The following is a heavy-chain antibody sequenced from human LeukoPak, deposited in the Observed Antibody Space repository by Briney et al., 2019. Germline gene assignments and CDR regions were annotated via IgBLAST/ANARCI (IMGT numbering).Heavy chain of an antibody. Sequence: SETLSLTCTVSGVSISSGSYYWSWIRQHPGKGLEWIGYIFYSGRTFYNPSLKSRVNISIDTSKNQFSLELTSVTAADTAVYYCASRIATAGSVDYWGQGTQVTVSS. CDR3: ASRIATAGSVDY. CDR2: IFYSGRT. CDR1: GVSISSGSYY. D-gene: IGHD6-13*01. J-gene: IGHJ4*02. V-gene: IGHV4-31*03.